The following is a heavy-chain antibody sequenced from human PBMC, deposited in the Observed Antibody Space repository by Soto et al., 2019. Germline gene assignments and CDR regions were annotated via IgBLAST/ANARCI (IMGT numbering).Heavy chain of an antibody. V-gene: IGHV4-39*01. CDR1: GGSISSSSYY. J-gene: IGHJ5*02. CDR3: ARARNYYDILTGKSLRFDP. CDR2: IYYSGST. Sequence: PSETLSLTCTVSGGSISSSSYYWGWIRQPPGKGLEWIGSIYYSGSTYYNPSLKSRVTISVDTSKNQFSLKLSSVTAADTAVYYCARARNYYDILTGKSLRFDPWGQGTLVTVSS. D-gene: IGHD3-9*01.